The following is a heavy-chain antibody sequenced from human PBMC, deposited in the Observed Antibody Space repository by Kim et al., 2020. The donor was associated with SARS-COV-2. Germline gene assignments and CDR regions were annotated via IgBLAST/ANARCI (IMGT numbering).Heavy chain of an antibody. J-gene: IGHJ6*02. V-gene: IGHV7-4-1*02. CDR2: TGNP. CDR3: AREPKNMDV. Sequence: TGNPTYAQDFAGRFVFSLDTAVNTAYLQISRLKAEDTGIYYCAREPKNMDVWGQGTTVTVSS.